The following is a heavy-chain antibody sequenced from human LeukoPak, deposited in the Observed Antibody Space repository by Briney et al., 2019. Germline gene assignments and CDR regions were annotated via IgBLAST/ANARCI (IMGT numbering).Heavy chain of an antibody. D-gene: IGHD3-16*01. V-gene: IGHV3-23*01. CDR3: AKASWVSSADAVL. CDR2: LRGDGST. J-gene: IGHJ4*02. CDR1: GFTFSSYA. Sequence: SGGSLRLSCVASGFTFSSYAMSWVRQAPARGLEWVASLRGDGSTFYADSVKGRFTLSRDESRNTVYLQLTYLRVEGTAVYYCAKASWVSSADAVLWGQGTPVTVSS.